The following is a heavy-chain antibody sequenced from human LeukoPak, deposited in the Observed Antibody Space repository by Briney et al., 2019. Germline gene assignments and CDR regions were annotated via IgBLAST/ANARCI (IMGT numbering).Heavy chain of an antibody. CDR2: ISYDGSNK. Sequence: GGSLRLSCAASGFTFSSYAMHWVRQAPGKGREWVAVISYDGSNKYYADSVKGRFTISRDNSKNTLYLQMNSLRAEDTAVYYCARLFRQQQLVREPDYWGQGTLVTVSS. D-gene: IGHD6-13*01. V-gene: IGHV3-30*01. CDR3: ARLFRQQQLVREPDY. J-gene: IGHJ4*02. CDR1: GFTFSSYA.